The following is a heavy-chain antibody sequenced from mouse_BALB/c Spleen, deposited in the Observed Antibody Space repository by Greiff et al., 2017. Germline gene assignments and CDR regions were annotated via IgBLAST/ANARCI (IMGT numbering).Heavy chain of an antibody. CDR2: ISSGGSYT. CDR1: GFTFSSYA. Sequence: EAKVEESGGGLVKPGGSLKLSCAASGFTFSSYAMSWVRQSPEKRLEWVAEISSGGSYTYYPDTVTGRFTISRDNAKNTLYLEMSSLRSEDTAMYYCARKAYYGNSYYAMDYWGQGTSVTVSS. J-gene: IGHJ4*01. V-gene: IGHV5-9-4*01. D-gene: IGHD2-10*01. CDR3: ARKAYYGNSYYAMDY.